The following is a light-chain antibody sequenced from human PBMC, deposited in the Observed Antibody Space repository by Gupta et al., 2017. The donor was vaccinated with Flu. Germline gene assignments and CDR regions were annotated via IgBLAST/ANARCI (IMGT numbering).Light chain of an antibody. CDR1: QNIGTS. CDR3: HQSSNLPWT. V-gene: IGKV6-21*01. J-gene: IGKJ1*01. Sequence: PDFQSVTPKEKVTITVRASQNIGTSLNWYQQKPDQSPKLLIKYASQSFSGVPSRFSGSGSGTDFTLTINNLEAEDAATYYCHQSSNLPWTFGQGTKVEIK. CDR2: YAS.